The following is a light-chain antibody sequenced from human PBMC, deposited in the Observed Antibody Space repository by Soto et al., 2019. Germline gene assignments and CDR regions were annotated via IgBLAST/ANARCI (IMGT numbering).Light chain of an antibody. CDR3: QQADSFLFT. Sequence: DIQMTQSPSSVSASVGDRVTITCRASQGTGNWLAWYQQKPGKAPRLLIYAASSLQSGVPSRFSGSGSGTDFTLTISSLQPEDFGTYYCQQADSFLFTFGPGTKVDIK. J-gene: IGKJ3*01. V-gene: IGKV1D-12*01. CDR2: AAS. CDR1: QGTGNW.